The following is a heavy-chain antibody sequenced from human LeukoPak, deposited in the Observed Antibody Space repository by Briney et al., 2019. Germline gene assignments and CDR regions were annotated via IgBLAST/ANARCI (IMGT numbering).Heavy chain of an antibody. Sequence: PSETLSLTCIVSGASLRSSTYYWGWIRQPPEKGLEWIGNIYSSGGTYYNPSLKSRLTMSIDTSKNQFSLKLTSVTAADTATYYCARVQYGDYVGYWGQGTLVTVSS. CDR1: GASLRSSTYY. J-gene: IGHJ4*02. CDR3: ARVQYGDYVGY. CDR2: IYSSGGT. D-gene: IGHD4-17*01. V-gene: IGHV4-39*07.